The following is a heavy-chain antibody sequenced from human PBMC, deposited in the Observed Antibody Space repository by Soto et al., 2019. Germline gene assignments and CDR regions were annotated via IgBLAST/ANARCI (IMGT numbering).Heavy chain of an antibody. V-gene: IGHV3-23*01. CDR3: AKDKGSLGSGSYGIFDY. D-gene: IGHD3-10*02. CDR2: ISGSGAGT. J-gene: IGHJ4*02. CDR1: GFTFISYA. Sequence: GGSLRLSCAASGFTFISYAMIWVRQAPGKGLEWVSAISGSGAGTFYADSLKGRFTISRDNSKNTVYLEMNSLRAEDTAVYYCAKDKGSLGSGSYGIFDYWGRGTLVTVSS.